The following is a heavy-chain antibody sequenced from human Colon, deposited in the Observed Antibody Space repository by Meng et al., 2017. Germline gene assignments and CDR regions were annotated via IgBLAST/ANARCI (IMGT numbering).Heavy chain of an antibody. J-gene: IGHJ4*02. CDR2: INHSGST. V-gene: IGHV4-34*01. D-gene: IGHD2-2*01. CDR3: ARGWGYGSSTSCYFLDD. Sequence: PLQQVDAGLLKTSETLSLTCAVYGWYFSGYDWSWIRQPPGKRLDWIGEINHSGSTNYNPSVKCGVTISVDTSKNQFSLKLSSVTDADTAVYDCARGWGYGSSTSCYFLDDWGQGTLVTVSS. CDR1: GWYFSGYD.